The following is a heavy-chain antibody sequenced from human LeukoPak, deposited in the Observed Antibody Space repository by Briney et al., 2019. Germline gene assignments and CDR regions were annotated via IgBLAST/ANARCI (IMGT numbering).Heavy chain of an antibody. V-gene: IGHV3-21*01. J-gene: IGHJ5*02. CDR3: AKDGDRPGYIEANWFDP. Sequence: GGSLRLSCAASGFTFSAYSMNWVRQAPGKGLEWVSSISTGSSYIYYADSVKGRFTISRENAKNSLYLQMNSLRAEDTAVYYCAKDGDRPGYIEANWFDPWGQGTLVTVSS. D-gene: IGHD6-13*01. CDR1: GFTFSAYS. CDR2: ISTGSSYI.